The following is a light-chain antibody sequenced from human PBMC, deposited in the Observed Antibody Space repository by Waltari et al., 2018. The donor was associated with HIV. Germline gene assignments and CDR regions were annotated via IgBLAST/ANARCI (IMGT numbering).Light chain of an antibody. CDR3: QVWDSRSDYV. CDR1: KLATRS. J-gene: IGLJ1*01. Sequence: SSILTQPPSVSVAPGQTARITCMGNKLATRSVHWYQRKPGQAPVLVIYDERDRPSGFADRFSGSNSGNTATLTITRVEPGDEADYYCQVWDSRSDYVFGVGTKVTVL. CDR2: DER. V-gene: IGLV3-21*02.